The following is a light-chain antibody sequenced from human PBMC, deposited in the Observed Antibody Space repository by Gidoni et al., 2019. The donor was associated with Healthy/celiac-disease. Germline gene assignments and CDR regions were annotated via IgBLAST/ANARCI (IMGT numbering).Light chain of an antibody. CDR2: AAS. V-gene: IGKV1-39*01. Sequence: DIQMTQSPSSLSASIGDRLTITCRASQSLSSCLNWYQQRPGKAPKLLIYAASSLQNGVPSRFSGSGSGTAFTLPISSLQPADFATYYCQQSYSTPLYTFGQGTKLEIK. CDR1: QSLSSC. CDR3: QQSYSTPLYT. J-gene: IGKJ2*01.